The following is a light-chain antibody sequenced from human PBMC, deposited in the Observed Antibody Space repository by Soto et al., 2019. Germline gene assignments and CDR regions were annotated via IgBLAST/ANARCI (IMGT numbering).Light chain of an antibody. CDR2: INRDGSH. V-gene: IGLV4-69*01. J-gene: IGLJ3*02. CDR1: SGHSNYA. CDR3: QTWGPGIRV. Sequence: QLVLTQSPSASASLGASVKLTCTLSSGHSNYAIAWHQQQPEKGPRFLMKINRDGSHSRGDDIPDRFSGSISGAERYLTISSLQPEDEADYYCQTWGPGIRVFGGGTKVTVL.